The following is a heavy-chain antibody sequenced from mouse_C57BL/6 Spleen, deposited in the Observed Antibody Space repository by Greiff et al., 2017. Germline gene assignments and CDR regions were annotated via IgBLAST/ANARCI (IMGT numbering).Heavy chain of an antibody. V-gene: IGHV1-52*01. D-gene: IGHD4-1*01. J-gene: IGHJ4*01. CDR3: ARLGTGTVYAMDY. CDR2: IDPSDSET. Sequence: VQLQQPGAELVRPGSSVKLSCKASGYTFTSYWMHWVKQRPIQGLEWIGNIDPSDSETHYNQKFKDKATLTVDKSSSTAYMQLSSLTSEDSAVYYGARLGTGTVYAMDYWGQGTSVTVSA. CDR1: GYTFTSYW.